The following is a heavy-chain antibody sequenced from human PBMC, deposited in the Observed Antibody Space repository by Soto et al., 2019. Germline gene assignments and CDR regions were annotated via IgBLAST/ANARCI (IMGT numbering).Heavy chain of an antibody. Sequence: TSETLSLTCTVSGGSLSSGGYYWSWIRQHPGKGLEWIGYIYYSGSTYYNPSLKSRVTISVDTSKNQFSLKLSSVTAADTAVYYCARSGYSYGPNPLLYWGQGTLVTVSS. J-gene: IGHJ4*02. V-gene: IGHV4-31*03. CDR1: GGSLSSGGYY. CDR2: IYYSGST. D-gene: IGHD5-18*01. CDR3: ARSGYSYGPNPLLY.